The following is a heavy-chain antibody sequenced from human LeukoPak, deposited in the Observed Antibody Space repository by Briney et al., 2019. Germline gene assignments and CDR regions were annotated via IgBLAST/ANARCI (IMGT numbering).Heavy chain of an antibody. CDR3: ARGEVAASNQDFDY. J-gene: IGHJ4*02. CDR1: GYTFNSDG. Sequence: GASVKVSCKASGYTFNSDGISWVRQAPGQGLEWMGWISAYNGNTNYAQKLQGRVTMTTDTSTSTAYMELRSLRSDDTAVYYCARGEVAASNQDFDYWGQGTLVTVSS. D-gene: IGHD4-11*01. V-gene: IGHV1-18*01. CDR2: ISAYNGNT.